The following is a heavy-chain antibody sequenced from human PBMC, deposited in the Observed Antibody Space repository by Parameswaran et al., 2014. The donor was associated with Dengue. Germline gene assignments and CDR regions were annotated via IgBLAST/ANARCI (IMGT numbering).Heavy chain of an antibody. CDR2: ISGSGGST. J-gene: IGHJ4*02. D-gene: IGHD3-3*01. V-gene: IGHV3-23*01. Sequence: VRQMPGKGLEWVSAISGSGGSTYYADSVKGRFTISRDNSKNTLYLQMNSLRAEDTAVYYCAKVRQADSLTSYYDFWSGYSQPWNFDYWGQGTLVTVSS. CDR3: AKVRQADSLTSYYDFWSGYSQPWNFDY.